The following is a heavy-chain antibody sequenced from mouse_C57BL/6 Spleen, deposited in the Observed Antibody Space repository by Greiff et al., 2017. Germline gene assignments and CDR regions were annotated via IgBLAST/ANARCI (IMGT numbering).Heavy chain of an antibody. CDR3: ARIYYGSSYWYFDV. CDR2: IWWDDDK. V-gene: IGHV8-8*01. Sequence: QVTLKVSGPGILQPSQTLSLTCSFSGFSLSTFGMGVGWIRQPSGKGLEWLAHIWWDDDKYYNPSLKSPLTVSKDTSKNQVFLKIANVDTADTATYYCARIYYGSSYWYFDVWGTGTTVTVSS. D-gene: IGHD1-1*01. J-gene: IGHJ1*03. CDR1: GFSLSTFGMG.